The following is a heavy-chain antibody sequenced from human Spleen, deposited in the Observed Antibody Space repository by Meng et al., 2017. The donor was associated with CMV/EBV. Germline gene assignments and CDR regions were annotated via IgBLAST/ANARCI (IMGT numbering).Heavy chain of an antibody. V-gene: IGHV4-39*01. CDR3: ARQGGGRGGWTRFFDY. CDR1: GDSISSDSYY. J-gene: IGHJ4*02. Sequence: SETLSLTCSVSGDSISSDSYYWGWFRQPPGKGLEWIGSMSYSGSTFYMPYHKSRVTISVDTSKNQFSLKLKSVTATDTAVDYGARQGGGRGGWTRFFDYWGQGTRVTVSS. D-gene: IGHD6-19*01. CDR2: MSYSGST.